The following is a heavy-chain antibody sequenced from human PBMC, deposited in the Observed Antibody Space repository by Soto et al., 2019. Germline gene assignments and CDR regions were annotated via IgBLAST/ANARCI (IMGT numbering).Heavy chain of an antibody. Sequence: GGSLRLSCAASGFTFGDYAMSWFRQAPGKGLEWVGFIRSKGYGGTTEYAASVKGRFSISRDDSKSIAYLQMNSLKTEDTAVYYCSRAGVVVVAATYDPWGQGTLVTVSS. CDR3: SRAGVVVVAATYDP. CDR2: IRSKGYGGTT. V-gene: IGHV3-49*03. J-gene: IGHJ5*02. D-gene: IGHD2-15*01. CDR1: GFTFGDYA.